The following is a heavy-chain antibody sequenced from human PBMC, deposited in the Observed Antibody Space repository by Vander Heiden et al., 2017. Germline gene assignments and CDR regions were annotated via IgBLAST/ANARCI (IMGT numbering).Heavy chain of an antibody. D-gene: IGHD3-3*01. J-gene: IGHJ3*02. Sequence: QITLKESGPTLVKPTQTLTLTCTFSGFSLTTSGVGVGWIRQPPGKALEWLALIYWDDDKRYSPSLKSRLTITKDTSENQVVLTMTNMDPVDTATYYCAHFLNDFWSSYYAFDMWVPVTMVTVSS. CDR2: IYWDDDK. CDR3: AHFLNDFWSSYYAFDM. CDR1: GFSLTTSGVG. V-gene: IGHV2-5*02.